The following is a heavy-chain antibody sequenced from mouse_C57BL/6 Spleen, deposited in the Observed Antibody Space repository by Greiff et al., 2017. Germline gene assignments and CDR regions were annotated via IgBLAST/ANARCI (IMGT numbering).Heavy chain of an antibody. CDR2: IDPSDSYT. Sequence: VQLQQPGAELVKPGASVKLSCKASGYTFTSYWMQWVNQRPGQGLEWIGEIDPSDSYTNYNQKFKGKATLTVDTSSSTAYVQLSSLTSEDSAVYYCARSGYGNYYEGFAYWGQGTLVTVSA. J-gene: IGHJ3*01. CDR3: ARSGYGNYYEGFAY. V-gene: IGHV1-50*01. D-gene: IGHD2-10*02. CDR1: GYTFTSYW.